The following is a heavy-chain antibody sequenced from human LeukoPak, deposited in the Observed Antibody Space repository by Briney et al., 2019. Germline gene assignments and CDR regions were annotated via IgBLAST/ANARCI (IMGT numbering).Heavy chain of an antibody. Sequence: PGGSLRLSCAASGFTVSSNYMSWVRQAPGKGLEWVSVIYSGGSTYYADSVKGRFTISRDSSKNTLYLQMNSLRAEDTAVYYCARHQFAFGLFEYWGQGTLVTVSS. V-gene: IGHV3-53*01. CDR3: ARHQFAFGLFEY. J-gene: IGHJ4*02. CDR2: IYSGGST. D-gene: IGHD3/OR15-3a*01. CDR1: GFTVSSNY.